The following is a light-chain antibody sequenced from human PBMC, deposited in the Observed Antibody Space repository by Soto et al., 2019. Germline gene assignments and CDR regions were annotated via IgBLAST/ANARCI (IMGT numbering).Light chain of an antibody. J-gene: IGKJ1*01. Sequence: EIVLTQSPGTLSLSPGERATLSCRASQSVSSSYLAWYQQNPGQAPRLLIYGASSRATGIPDRFSGSGSGKDFTLTINRLEPEDFEVYYWQQYGSSPPTWTFGQGTKVEIK. CDR3: QQYGSSPPTWT. CDR2: GAS. V-gene: IGKV3-20*01. CDR1: QSVSSSY.